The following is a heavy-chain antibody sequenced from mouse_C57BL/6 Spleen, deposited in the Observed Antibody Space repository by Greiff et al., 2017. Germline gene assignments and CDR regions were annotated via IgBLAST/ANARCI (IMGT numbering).Heavy chain of an antibody. CDR1: GFTFSDYG. CDR2: ISSGSSTI. V-gene: IGHV5-17*01. J-gene: IGHJ4*01. D-gene: IGHD1-1*01. CDR3: ARTNYYGSSYVYAMDY. Sequence: EVQVVESGGGLVKPGGSLKLSCAASGFTFSDYGMHWVRQAPEKGLEWVAYISSGSSTIYYADKVKGRFTISRDTAKNTLFLQMTSLRSEDTAMYYCARTNYYGSSYVYAMDYWGQGTSVTVSS.